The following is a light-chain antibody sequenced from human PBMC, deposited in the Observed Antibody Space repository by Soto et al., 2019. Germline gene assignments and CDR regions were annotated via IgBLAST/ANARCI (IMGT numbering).Light chain of an antibody. V-gene: IGKV3-20*01. CDR3: QHYGSSPRT. J-gene: IGKJ1*01. CDR2: GAS. CDR1: QSVSSN. Sequence: TVLTQSPVTLSLSPGERATLSCRASQSVSSNLAWYQQKPGQAPRLLIYGASTRATGIPARFSGSGSGTDFTLTISRLEPEDFALYYCQHYGSSPRTFGQGTKVDIK.